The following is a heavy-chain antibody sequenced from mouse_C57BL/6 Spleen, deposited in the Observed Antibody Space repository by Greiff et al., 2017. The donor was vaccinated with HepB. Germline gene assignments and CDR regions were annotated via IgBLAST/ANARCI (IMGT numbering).Heavy chain of an antibody. CDR2: INPGSGGT. J-gene: IGHJ3*01. D-gene: IGHD1-1*02. Sequence: QLQLQQSGAELVRPGTSVNVSCKASGYAFTNYLLEWVKQRPGQGLERIGVINPGSGGTNYNEKFKGKATLTADKSSSTAYMQRSSLTSEDSAGYCCARARWAWFAYWGQGTLVTVSA. CDR3: ARARWAWFAY. CDR1: GYAFTNYL. V-gene: IGHV1-54*01.